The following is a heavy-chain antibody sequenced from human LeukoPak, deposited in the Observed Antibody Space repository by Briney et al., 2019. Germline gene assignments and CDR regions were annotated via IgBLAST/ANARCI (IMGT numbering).Heavy chain of an antibody. CDR1: GYTFTNSW. V-gene: IGHV5-51*01. Sequence: GESLKISCKGSGYTFTNSWIARVRQMPGKGLEWMGIIYPSDSDTRYSPSFQGQVTISADKSISTAYLQWSSLKASDTAIYYCARTQWGAFDIWGQGTVVTVSS. J-gene: IGHJ3*02. CDR3: ARTQWGAFDI. D-gene: IGHD1-26*01. CDR2: IYPSDSDT.